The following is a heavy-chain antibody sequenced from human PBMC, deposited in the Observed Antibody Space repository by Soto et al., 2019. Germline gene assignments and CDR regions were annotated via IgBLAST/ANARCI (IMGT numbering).Heavy chain of an antibody. CDR2: IYYSGST. J-gene: IGHJ2*01. Sequence: QVQLQESGPGLVKPSETLSLTCTVSGASISSHYWSWIRQSPGKGLEWLGYIYYSGSTAYNPSLKSRLTISVDTSKSQLSLRLSSVTAADTAVYYCARPIGTTPAVWYFDLWGRGTLVKVSS. CDR1: GASISSHY. V-gene: IGHV4-59*08. CDR3: ARPIGTTPAVWYFDL. D-gene: IGHD1-26*01.